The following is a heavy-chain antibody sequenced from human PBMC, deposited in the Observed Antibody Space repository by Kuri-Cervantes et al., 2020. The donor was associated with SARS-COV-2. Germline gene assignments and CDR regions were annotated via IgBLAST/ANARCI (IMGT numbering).Heavy chain of an antibody. CDR1: GCTISGYY. D-gene: IGHD3-3*01. J-gene: IGHJ3*02. CDR2: IYYSGST. V-gene: IGHV4-59*08. CDR3: ARHIPYYDFWSGYYDAFDI. Sequence: GSLRLSCTVSGCTISGYYWSWIRQPPGKGLEWIGYIYYSGSTNYNPSVKSRVTISVDTSKNQFSLKLSSVTAADTAVYYCARHIPYYDFWSGYYDAFDIWGQGTMVTVSS.